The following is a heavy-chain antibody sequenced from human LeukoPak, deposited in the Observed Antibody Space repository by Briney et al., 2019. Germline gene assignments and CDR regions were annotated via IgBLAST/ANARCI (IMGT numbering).Heavy chain of an antibody. Sequence: PGGSLRLSCAASGFTFDDYTTHWVRQAPGKGLEWVSLISWDGGSTYYADSVKGRFTISRDNAKNSLYLQMNSLRAEDTALYYCARAAAGLYYYYYMDVWGKGTTVTVSS. J-gene: IGHJ6*03. V-gene: IGHV3-43*01. CDR3: ARAAAGLYYYYYMDV. D-gene: IGHD6-13*01. CDR1: GFTFDDYT. CDR2: ISWDGGST.